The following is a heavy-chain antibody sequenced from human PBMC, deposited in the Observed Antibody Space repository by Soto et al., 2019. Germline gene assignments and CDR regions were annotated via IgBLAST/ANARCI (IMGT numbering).Heavy chain of an antibody. V-gene: IGHV3-33*01. D-gene: IGHD6-6*01. Sequence: GGSLRLSCAASGFTFSSYGMHWVRQAPGKGLEWVAVIWYDGSNKYYADSVKGRFTISRDNSKNTLYLQMNSLRAEDTAVYYCASDRIAARTYYYYYMDVWGKGTTVTVSS. CDR1: GFTFSSYG. CDR2: IWYDGSNK. J-gene: IGHJ6*03. CDR3: ASDRIAARTYYYYYMDV.